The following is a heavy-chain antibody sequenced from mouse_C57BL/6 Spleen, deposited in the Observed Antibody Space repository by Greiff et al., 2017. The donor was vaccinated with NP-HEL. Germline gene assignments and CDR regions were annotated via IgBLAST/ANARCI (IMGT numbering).Heavy chain of an antibody. CDR1: GYTFTSYW. V-gene: IGHV1-74*01. CDR2: IHPSDSGT. Sequence: QVQLQQPGAELVKPGASVKVSCKASGYTFTSYWMHWVKQRPGQGLEWIGRIHPSDSGTNYNQKFKGKATLTVDKSSSTAYMQLSSLTSEDSAVYYGAIVDSSGPLFAYWGQGTLVTVSA. D-gene: IGHD3-2*02. J-gene: IGHJ3*01. CDR3: AIVDSSGPLFAY.